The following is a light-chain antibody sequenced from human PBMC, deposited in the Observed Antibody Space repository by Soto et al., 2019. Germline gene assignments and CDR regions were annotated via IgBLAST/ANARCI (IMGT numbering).Light chain of an antibody. Sequence: QSVLTQPPSASWTPGQRVTISCSGSSSNIGSDTVNWYQQLPGTAPKLLIYGDNQRPSGVPDRFSGSKSGTSASLAIVGLQSEDEADYYCAARDDSLNGWVFGGGTKLTVL. CDR2: GDN. CDR3: AARDDSLNGWV. CDR1: SSNIGSDT. J-gene: IGLJ2*01. V-gene: IGLV1-44*01.